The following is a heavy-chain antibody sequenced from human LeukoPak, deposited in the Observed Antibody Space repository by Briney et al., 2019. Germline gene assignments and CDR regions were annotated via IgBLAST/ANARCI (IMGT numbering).Heavy chain of an antibody. Sequence: GGSLRLSCAASGFTFSSYAMSWVRQAPGKGLEWVSAISGSGGSTYYADSVKGRFTISRDNSKHTLYLQMNSLKAEDTAVYYCAKVRMPYTYSYDSSGYYPGYAFDIWGQGTMVTVSS. CDR1: GFTFSSYA. CDR3: AKVRMPYTYSYDSSGYYPGYAFDI. J-gene: IGHJ3*02. D-gene: IGHD3-22*01. V-gene: IGHV3-23*01. CDR2: ISGSGGST.